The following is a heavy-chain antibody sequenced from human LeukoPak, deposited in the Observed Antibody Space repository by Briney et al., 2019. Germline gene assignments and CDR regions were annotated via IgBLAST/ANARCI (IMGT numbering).Heavy chain of an antibody. CDR2: IYYSGST. V-gene: IGHV4-39*01. D-gene: IGHD5-18*01. J-gene: IGHJ4*02. Sequence: PPETLSLTCTVSGGSISSSSYYWGWIRQPPGKGLEWIGSIYYSGSTYYNPSLKSRVTISVDTSKNQFSLKLSSVTAADTAVYYCARPSDNRGYSYGYDYWGQGTLVTVSS. CDR3: ARPSDNRGYSYGYDY. CDR1: GGSISSSSYY.